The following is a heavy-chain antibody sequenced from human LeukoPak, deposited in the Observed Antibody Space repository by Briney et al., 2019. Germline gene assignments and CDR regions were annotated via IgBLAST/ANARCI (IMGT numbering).Heavy chain of an antibody. D-gene: IGHD2-2*01. CDR3: ARLKHCSSTSCYEYYYYGMDV. CDR1: GGSISSYY. Sequence: SETLSLTCTVSGGSISSYYWSWIRQPPGKGLEWIGYIYYSGSTNYNPYLKSRVTISVDTSKNQFSLKLSSVTAADTAVYYCARLKHCSSTSCYEYYYYGMDVWGQGTTVTVSS. J-gene: IGHJ6*02. V-gene: IGHV4-59*08. CDR2: IYYSGST.